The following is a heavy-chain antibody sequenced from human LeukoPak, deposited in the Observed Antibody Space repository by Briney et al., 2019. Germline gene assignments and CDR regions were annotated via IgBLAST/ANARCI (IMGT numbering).Heavy chain of an antibody. CDR3: ARRSGVGNYFDY. CDR1: GGSISSSSYY. D-gene: IGHD1-26*01. Sequence: SETLSLTCTVSGGSISSSSYYWGWIRQPPGKGLEWIGSIYYSGSTYYNPSPKSRVTISVDTSKNQFSLKLSSVTAADTAVYYCARRSGVGNYFDYWGQGTLVTVSS. V-gene: IGHV4-39*01. CDR2: IYYSGST. J-gene: IGHJ4*02.